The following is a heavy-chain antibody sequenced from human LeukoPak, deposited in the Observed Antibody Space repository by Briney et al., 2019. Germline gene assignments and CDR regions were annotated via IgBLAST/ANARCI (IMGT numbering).Heavy chain of an antibody. CDR2: INHSGST. D-gene: IGHD6-13*01. CDR1: GGSFSGYY. V-gene: IGHV4-34*01. J-gene: IGHJ4*02. Sequence: SETLSLTCAVYGGSFSGYYWSWIRQPPGKGLEWIGEINHSGSTNSNPSLKSRVTISVDTSKNQFSLKLSSVTAADTAVYYCARGRLQSSSWYHTPFDYWGQGTLVTVSS. CDR3: ARGRLQSSSWYHTPFDY.